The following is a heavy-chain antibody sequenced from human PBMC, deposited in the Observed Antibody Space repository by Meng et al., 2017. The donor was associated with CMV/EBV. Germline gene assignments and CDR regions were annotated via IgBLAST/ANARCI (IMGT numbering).Heavy chain of an antibody. CDR2: IRSDGSAT. D-gene: IGHD6-19*01. CDR3: VRSSGWSLFDY. J-gene: IGHJ4*02. V-gene: IGHV1-2*02. Sequence: QVQLMQSGAGVKEPGASVKVSCKTSGYTFSDYYMHWVRQAPGQGLEWMGWIRSDGSATNYAQKFRGRVTMTRDASVSTAYMDLSGLTSDDTAVYFCVRSSGWSLFDYWGPGAMVTVSS. CDR1: GYTFSDYY.